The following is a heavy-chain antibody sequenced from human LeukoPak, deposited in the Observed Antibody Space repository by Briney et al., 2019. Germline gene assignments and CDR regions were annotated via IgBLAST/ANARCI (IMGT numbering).Heavy chain of an antibody. CDR1: GYIFTSYW. CDR2: IHPGESDT. V-gene: IGHV5-51*01. D-gene: IGHD2-21*02. J-gene: IGHJ2*01. CDR3: ARIVVVTATNWFFDL. Sequence: GESLKVSCKGSGYIFTSYWIGWVRQMPGKGLEWMGIIHPGESDTRYSPSFQGQVTIAVDKSISTAYLQWSSLKASDTAMYYCARIVVVTATNWFFDLWGRGTLVTVSS.